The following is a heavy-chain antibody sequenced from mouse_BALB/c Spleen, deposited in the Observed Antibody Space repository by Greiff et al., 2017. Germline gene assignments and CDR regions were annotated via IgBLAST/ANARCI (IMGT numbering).Heavy chain of an antibody. Sequence: EVKLVESGPGLVKPSQSLSLTCTVTGYSITSDYAWNWIRQFPGNKLEWMGYISYSGSTSYNPSLKSRISITRDTSKNQFFLQLNSVTTEDTATYYCASGDYYGSSPAYWGQGTLVTVSA. CDR2: ISYSGST. CDR3: ASGDYYGSSPAY. V-gene: IGHV3-2*02. CDR1: GYSITSDYA. J-gene: IGHJ3*01. D-gene: IGHD1-1*01.